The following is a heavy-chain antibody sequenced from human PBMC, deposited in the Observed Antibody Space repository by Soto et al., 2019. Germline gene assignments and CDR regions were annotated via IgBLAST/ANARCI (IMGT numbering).Heavy chain of an antibody. CDR2: ISYDGSNK. CDR3: ARGNCSGGSCYYFDY. Sequence: QVQLVESGGGVVQPGRSLRLSCAASGFTFSSYAMHWVRQAPGKGLEWVAVISYDGSNKYYADSVKGRFTISRDNSKNTLYLQMNSLRAEVTAVYSCARGNCSGGSCYYFDYWGQGTLVTVSS. V-gene: IGHV3-30-3*01. CDR1: GFTFSSYA. J-gene: IGHJ4*02. D-gene: IGHD2-15*01.